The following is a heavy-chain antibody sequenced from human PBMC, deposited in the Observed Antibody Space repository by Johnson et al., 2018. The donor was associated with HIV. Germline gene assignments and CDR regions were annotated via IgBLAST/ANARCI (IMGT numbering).Heavy chain of an antibody. Sequence: EVQLVESGGGLVQPGGSLRLSCAASGFTFSSYAMSWVRQAPGKGLEWVSIISGSGGSTYYADSVKGRFTISRDNSKNTLYLQMNSLRAEDTAVSYCAKAPRPPGAFDIWGQGTMVTVSS. CDR2: ISGSGGST. CDR3: AKAPRPPGAFDI. CDR1: GFTFSSYA. J-gene: IGHJ3*02. V-gene: IGHV3-23*04.